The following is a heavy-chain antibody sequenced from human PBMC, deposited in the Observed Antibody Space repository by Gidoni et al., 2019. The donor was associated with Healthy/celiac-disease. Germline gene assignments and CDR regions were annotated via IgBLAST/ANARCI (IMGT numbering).Heavy chain of an antibody. CDR2: GST. D-gene: IGHD6-13*01. Sequence: GSTYYADSVKGRFTISRDNSKNTLYLQMNSLRAEDTAVYYCATRYSSSWYYFDYWGQGTLVTVSS. J-gene: IGHJ4*02. CDR3: ATRYSSSWYYFDY. V-gene: IGHV3-23*01.